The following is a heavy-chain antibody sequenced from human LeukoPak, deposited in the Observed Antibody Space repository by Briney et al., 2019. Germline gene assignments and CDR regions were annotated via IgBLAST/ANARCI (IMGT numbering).Heavy chain of an antibody. D-gene: IGHD3-22*01. CDR2: INHSGST. V-gene: IGHV4-34*01. Sequence: SETLSLTCAVYGGSFSGYYWSWIRQPPGKGLEWIGEINHSGSTNYNPSLKSRVTISVDTSKNQFSLKLSSVTAADTAVYYCARQHYYDSSGYADAFDIWGQGTMVTVSS. CDR3: ARQHYYDSSGYADAFDI. J-gene: IGHJ3*02. CDR1: GGSFSGYY.